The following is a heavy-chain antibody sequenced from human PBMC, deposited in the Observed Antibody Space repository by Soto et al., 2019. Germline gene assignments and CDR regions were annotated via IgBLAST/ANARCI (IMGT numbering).Heavy chain of an antibody. Sequence: GESLKISCKGSGYSFTSYWISWVRQMPGKGLEWMGRIDPSDSYTNYSPSFQGHVTISADKSISTAYLQWSSLKASDTAMYYCARHAGRYCSGGSCYAFDIWGQGTVVTVSS. CDR2: IDPSDSYT. D-gene: IGHD2-15*01. V-gene: IGHV5-10-1*01. CDR1: GYSFTSYW. CDR3: ARHAGRYCSGGSCYAFDI. J-gene: IGHJ3*02.